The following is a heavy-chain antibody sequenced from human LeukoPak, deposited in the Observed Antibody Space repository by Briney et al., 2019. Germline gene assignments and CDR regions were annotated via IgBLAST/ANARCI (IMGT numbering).Heavy chain of an antibody. D-gene: IGHD1/OR15-1a*01. J-gene: IGHJ4*02. CDR3: AAGTGKTDFDY. Sequence: GGSLRLSCAASGFTFSDAWMNWVRQAPGKGLEWVGRIKSKTDDETTDYAAPVKGRFTIARDDSETTVSLQMNSLKTEDTAVYYCAAGTGKTDFDYWGQGTLVTVSS. CDR2: IKSKTDDETT. CDR1: GFTFSDAW. V-gene: IGHV3-15*01.